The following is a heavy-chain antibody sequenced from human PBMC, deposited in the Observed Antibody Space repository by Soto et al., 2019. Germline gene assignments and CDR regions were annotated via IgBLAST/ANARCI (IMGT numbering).Heavy chain of an antibody. D-gene: IGHD3-3*01. CDR2: INPNSGGT. V-gene: IGHV1-2*04. CDR3: ARVRSSDYDFWSGYYYFDY. CDR1: GYTFTVCY. J-gene: IGHJ4*02. Sequence: ASVKVSCKASGYTFTVCYMRWVRQAPGQGLEWMGWINPNSGGTNYAQKFQGWVTMTRDTSISTAYMELRSLRSDDTAVYYCARVRSSDYDFWSGYYYFDYWGQGTLVTVSS.